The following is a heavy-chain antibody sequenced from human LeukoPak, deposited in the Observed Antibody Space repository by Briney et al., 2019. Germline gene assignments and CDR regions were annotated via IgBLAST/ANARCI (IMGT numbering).Heavy chain of an antibody. CDR2: ISYDGSNK. D-gene: IGHD2-2*03. V-gene: IGHV3-30*18. J-gene: IGHJ5*02. CDR3: AKDALDIVVVPAAMPNNWFDP. CDR1: GFTFSSYG. Sequence: PGGSLRLSCAASGFTFSSYGMHWVRQAPGKGLEWVAVISYDGSNKYYADSVKGRFTISRDNSKNTLYLQMNSLRAEDTAVYYCAKDALDIVVVPAAMPNNWFDPWGQGTLVTVSS.